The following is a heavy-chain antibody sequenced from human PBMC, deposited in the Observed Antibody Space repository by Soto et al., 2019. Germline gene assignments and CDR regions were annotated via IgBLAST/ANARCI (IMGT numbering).Heavy chain of an antibody. CDR3: ARDECSSTSCYGSSWFDP. CDR2: IYYSGST. CDR1: GGSISSYY. D-gene: IGHD2-2*01. V-gene: IGHV4-59*01. Sequence: SETLSLTCTVSGGSISSYYWSWIQQPPGKGLEWIGYIYYSGSTNYNPSLKSRVTISVDTSKNQFSLKLSSVTAADTAVYYCARDECSSTSCYGSSWFDPWGQGTLVTVSS. J-gene: IGHJ5*02.